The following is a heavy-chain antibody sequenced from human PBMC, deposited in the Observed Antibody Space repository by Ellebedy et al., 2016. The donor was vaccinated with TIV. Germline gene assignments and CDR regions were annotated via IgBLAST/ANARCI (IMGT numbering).Heavy chain of an antibody. J-gene: IGHJ4*02. Sequence: MPSETLSLTCTVSGGSISRHYWSWIRQSPGKGLEWFGEIDHRGTTTYNPSLESRVIISVDTSKNQFSLKVRSVTAADTGIYYCARSGTYARSSLFDYWGQGNLVTVSS. CDR1: GGSISRHY. V-gene: IGHV4-34*01. CDR3: ARSGTYARSSLFDY. D-gene: IGHD1-26*01. CDR2: IDHRGTT.